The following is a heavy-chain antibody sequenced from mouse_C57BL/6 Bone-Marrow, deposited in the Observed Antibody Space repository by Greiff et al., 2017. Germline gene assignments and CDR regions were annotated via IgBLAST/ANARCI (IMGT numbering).Heavy chain of an antibody. V-gene: IGHV5-4*01. Sequence: DVLLVESGGGLVKPGGSLKLSCAASGFTFSSYAMSWVRQTPEKRLEWVATISDGGSYTYYPDNVKGRFTISRDNAKNNLYLQMSHLKSEDTAMYYCERERYDYYAMDYWGQGTSVTVSS. J-gene: IGHJ4*01. D-gene: IGHD2-10*02. CDR3: ERERYDYYAMDY. CDR1: GFTFSSYA. CDR2: ISDGGSYT.